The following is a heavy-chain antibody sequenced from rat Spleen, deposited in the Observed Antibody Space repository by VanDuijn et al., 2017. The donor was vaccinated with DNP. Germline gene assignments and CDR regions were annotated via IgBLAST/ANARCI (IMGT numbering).Heavy chain of an antibody. CDR2: ISYDGSST. CDR3: ARLYYDGTYYFHYFDY. Sequence: EVQLVESGGGLVQPGRSLKLSCAASGFTFSDYNMAWVRQAPKKGLEWVATISYDGSSTYYRDSVKGRFTISRDNAKSTLFLQMDSLRSEDTATYYCARLYYDGTYYFHYFDYWGQGVMVTVSS. D-gene: IGHD1-12*02. V-gene: IGHV5-7*01. J-gene: IGHJ2*01. CDR1: GFTFSDYN.